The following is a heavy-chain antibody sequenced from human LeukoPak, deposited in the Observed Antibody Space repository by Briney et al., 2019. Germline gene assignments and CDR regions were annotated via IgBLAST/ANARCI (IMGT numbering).Heavy chain of an antibody. CDR3: ARDQVAAAGTGIQDC. J-gene: IGHJ4*02. D-gene: IGHD6-13*01. CDR2: INPSGGST. Sequence: ASVKVSCKASGYTFTSYYMHWVRQAPGQGLEWMGIINPSGGSTSYAQKFQGRVTMTRDTSTSTVYMELSSLRSEDTAVYYCARDQVAAAGTGIQDCWGQGTLVTVSS. V-gene: IGHV1-46*01. CDR1: GYTFTSYY.